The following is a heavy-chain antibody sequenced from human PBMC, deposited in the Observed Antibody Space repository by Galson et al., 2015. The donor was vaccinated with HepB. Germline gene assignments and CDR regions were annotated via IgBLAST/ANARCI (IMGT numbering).Heavy chain of an antibody. J-gene: IGHJ4*02. V-gene: IGHV1-69*13. D-gene: IGHD3-10*01. CDR1: GGTFSSYA. CDR3: ARDQARITMVRGYSKFDY. Sequence: SVKVSCKASGGTFSSYAISWVRQAPGQGLEWMGGIIPIFGTANYAQKFQGRVTITADESTSTAYMELSSLRSEDTAVYYCARDQARITMVRGYSKFDYWGQGTLVTVSS. CDR2: IIPIFGTA.